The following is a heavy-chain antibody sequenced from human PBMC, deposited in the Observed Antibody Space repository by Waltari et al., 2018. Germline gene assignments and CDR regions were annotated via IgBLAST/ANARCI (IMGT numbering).Heavy chain of an antibody. Sequence: VQLLVSGGGVVQPGGSLSLSCAASGFIFNRYGMHWVRQAPGKGLEWVAIIRFDGIEEYYSDSVQGRFTSSRDTSKNTLYLQMNSLRPEDTAIYYCARDLRDHYFDYWGQGTLVTVSS. CDR2: IRFDGIEE. CDR1: GFIFNRYG. D-gene: IGHD2-21*01. CDR3: ARDLRDHYFDY. J-gene: IGHJ4*02. V-gene: IGHV3-30*02.